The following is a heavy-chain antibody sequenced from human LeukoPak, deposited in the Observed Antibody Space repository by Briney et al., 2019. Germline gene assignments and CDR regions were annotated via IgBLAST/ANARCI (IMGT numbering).Heavy chain of an antibody. CDR2: INTNTGNP. D-gene: IGHD2-15*01. CDR1: GYTFTSYA. CDR3: ARVVVNDCSGGSCYWFDP. V-gene: IGHV7-4-1*02. Sequence: VSVKVSCKASGYTFTSYAMNWVRQAPGQGLEWMGWINTNTGNPTYAQGFTGRFVFSLDTSVSTAYLQISSLKAEDTAVYYCARVVVNDCSGGSCYWFDPWGQGTLVTVSS. J-gene: IGHJ5*02.